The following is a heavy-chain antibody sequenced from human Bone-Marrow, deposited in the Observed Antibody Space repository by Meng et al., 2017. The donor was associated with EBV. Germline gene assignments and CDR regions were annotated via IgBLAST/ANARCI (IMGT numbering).Heavy chain of an antibody. Sequence: QAQPQQWGAGLLKPSETLSLTCAVYGGSFSGYYWSWIRQPPGKGLEWIGEINHSGSTNYNPSLKSRVTISVDTSKNQFSLKLSSVTAADTAVYYCARGRGYSSPNFDYWGQGTLVTVSS. CDR2: INHSGST. CDR3: ARGRGYSSPNFDY. D-gene: IGHD6-13*01. J-gene: IGHJ4*02. CDR1: GGSFSGYY. V-gene: IGHV4-34*01.